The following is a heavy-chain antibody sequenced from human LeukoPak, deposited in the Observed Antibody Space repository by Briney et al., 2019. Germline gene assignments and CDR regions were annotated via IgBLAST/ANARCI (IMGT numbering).Heavy chain of an antibody. J-gene: IGHJ4*02. CDR2: IGVRI. V-gene: IGHV3-23*01. Sequence: QPGGSLRLSCAASGFSITDWPLSWVRQAPGEGLEWVSAIGVRIHYADSVKGRFTISRDRSKTTLYLQMNRLTVEDTAIYFCAAGHQNSLEGYWGQGTLVTVSS. CDR1: GFSITDWP. D-gene: IGHD1-1*01. CDR3: AAGHQNSLEGY.